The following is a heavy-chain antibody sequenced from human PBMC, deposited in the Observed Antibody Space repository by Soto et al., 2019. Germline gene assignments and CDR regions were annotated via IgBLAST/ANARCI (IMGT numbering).Heavy chain of an antibody. CDR1: GYSFPKYY. J-gene: IGHJ4*02. Sequence: PGESLKISCKGSGYSFPKYYIGWVRQMPGKDLEWMAIVYPDDSYTNYSPSFQGHVTISADKSISTAYLQWSSLKASDTAMYYCARHDINNGWSFDYWGQGTLVTVSS. V-gene: IGHV5-51*01. CDR2: VYPDDSYT. D-gene: IGHD6-19*01. CDR3: ARHDINNGWSFDY.